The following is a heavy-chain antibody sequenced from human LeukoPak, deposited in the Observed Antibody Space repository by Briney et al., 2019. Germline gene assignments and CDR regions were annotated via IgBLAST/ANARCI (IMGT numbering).Heavy chain of an antibody. J-gene: IGHJ4*02. D-gene: IGHD4-17*01. CDR2: ISGSGGST. CDR3: ARGSYDYGDSVFSGIDY. Sequence: PGGSLRLSCAASGFTFSSYGMSWVRQAPGKGLEWVSAISGSGGSTYYADSVKGRFTISRDNSKNTLYLQMNSLRAEDTAVYYCARGSYDYGDSVFSGIDYWGQGTLVAVSS. CDR1: GFTFSSYG. V-gene: IGHV3-23*01.